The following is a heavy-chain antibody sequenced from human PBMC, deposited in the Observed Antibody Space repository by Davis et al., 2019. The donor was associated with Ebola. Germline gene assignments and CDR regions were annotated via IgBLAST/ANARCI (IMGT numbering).Heavy chain of an antibody. CDR2: INPSGGST. CDR3: ARASIRYCSGGSCYSVPPGNWFDP. CDR1: GYTFTSYY. Sequence: APVKVSCKGSGYTFTSYYMHWVRQAPGQGLEWMGIINPSGGSTSYAQKFQGRVTMTRDTSTSTVYMELSSLRSEDTAVYYCARASIRYCSGGSCYSVPPGNWFDPWGQGTLVTVSS. D-gene: IGHD2-15*01. J-gene: IGHJ5*02. V-gene: IGHV1-46*01.